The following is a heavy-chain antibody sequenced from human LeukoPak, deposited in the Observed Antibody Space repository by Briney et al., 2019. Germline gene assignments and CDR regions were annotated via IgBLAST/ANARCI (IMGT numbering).Heavy chain of an antibody. CDR2: IWYDGSNK. CDR1: AFTFSSYG. CDR3: ANLYYDSSGLLGSVRRRLDV. V-gene: IGHV3-33*06. D-gene: IGHD3-22*01. Sequence: GGSLRLSCAASAFTFSSYGMHWVRQAPGKGLEWVAVIWYDGSNKYYADSVEGRFTISRDNSKNTLYLQMNSLRAEDTAVYYCANLYYDSSGLLGSVRRRLDVWGKGTTVTVSS. J-gene: IGHJ6*04.